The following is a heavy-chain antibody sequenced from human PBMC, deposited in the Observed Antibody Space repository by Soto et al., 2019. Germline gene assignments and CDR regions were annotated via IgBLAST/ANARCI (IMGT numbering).Heavy chain of an antibody. D-gene: IGHD6-6*01. Sequence: PSETLSLTCTVSGGSISSCGYYWSWIRQHPGKGLEWIGYIYYSGSTYYNPSLKSRVTISVDTSKNQFSLRLSSVTAADTAVYYCARDSPIAARPRRYNWFDPWGQGTLVTVSS. V-gene: IGHV4-31*03. CDR1: GGSISSCGYY. CDR3: ARDSPIAARPRRYNWFDP. J-gene: IGHJ5*02. CDR2: IYYSGST.